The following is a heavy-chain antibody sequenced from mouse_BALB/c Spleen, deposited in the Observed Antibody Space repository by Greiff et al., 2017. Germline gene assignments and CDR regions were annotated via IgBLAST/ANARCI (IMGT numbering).Heavy chain of an antibody. CDR1: GFTFSSYA. Sequence: EVLLVESGGGLVKPGGSLKLSCAASGFTFSSYAMSWVRQTPEKRLEWVATISSGGSYTYYPDSVKGRFTISRDNAKNTLYLQMSSLRSEDTAMYYCARTPDGSSYFDDWGQGTTLTVSS. V-gene: IGHV5-9-3*01. D-gene: IGHD1-1*01. J-gene: IGHJ2*01. CDR3: ARTPDGSSYFDD. CDR2: ISSGGSYT.